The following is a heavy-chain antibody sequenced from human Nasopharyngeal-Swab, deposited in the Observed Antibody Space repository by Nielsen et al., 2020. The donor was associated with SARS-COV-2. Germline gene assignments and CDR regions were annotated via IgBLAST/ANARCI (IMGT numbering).Heavy chain of an antibody. V-gene: IGHV3-13*01. D-gene: IGHD6-13*01. CDR3: ARDRVDSSSWGYYYYGMDV. Sequence: GGSLRLSCAASGFTFSSYDMHWVRRATGKGLEWVSAIGTADDTYYPGSVKGRFTISRENAKNSLYLQMNSLRAGDTAVYYCARDRVDSSSWGYYYYGMDVWGQGTTVTVSS. CDR1: GFTFSSYD. CDR2: IGTADDT. J-gene: IGHJ6*02.